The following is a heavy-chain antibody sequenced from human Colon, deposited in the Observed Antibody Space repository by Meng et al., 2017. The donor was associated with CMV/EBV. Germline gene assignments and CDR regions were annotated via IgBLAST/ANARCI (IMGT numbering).Heavy chain of an antibody. CDR2: IYWDDDN. Sequence: QINLKESGPTLVKPTQTLTLTCTFPGFSLRTPEVGVHWIRQPPGKALEWLALIYWDDDNQFRPSLKNRITITKDTSKNQVVLTMTNMDPVDTATYYCAHGRGWLTDYWGQGTLVTVSS. D-gene: IGHD6-19*01. J-gene: IGHJ4*02. V-gene: IGHV2-5*02. CDR1: GFSLRTPEVG. CDR3: AHGRGWLTDY.